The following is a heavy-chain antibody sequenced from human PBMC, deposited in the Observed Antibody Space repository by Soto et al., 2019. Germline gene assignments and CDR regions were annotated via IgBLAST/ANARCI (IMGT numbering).Heavy chain of an antibody. Sequence: QAQVVQSGAEVRKPGSSVKLSCKASEGTXXXYAIAWVRXAXXQGLEWMGGIIPYYNTLNYAQKFQDRVTITADDSTNTVYMELSSLRSDDTAVYFCASGASRWYPYFFDSWAQGTLVTVSS. J-gene: IGHJ4*02. CDR1: EGTXXXYA. CDR2: IIPYYNTL. V-gene: IGHV1-69*01. CDR3: ASGASRWYPYFFDS. D-gene: IGHD6-13*01.